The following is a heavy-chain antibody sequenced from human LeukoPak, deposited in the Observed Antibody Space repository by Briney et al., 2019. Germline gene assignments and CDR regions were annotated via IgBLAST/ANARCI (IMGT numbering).Heavy chain of an antibody. Sequence: GGSLRLSCAASGFTFSSYAMSWVRQAPGKGLEWVSSISGSGSSTYYADSVKGRFTISRDNSKNTLYLQMNSLRAEDTAVYYCAKERQYFYDSSGYWIWDYWGQGTLVSVSS. CDR1: GFTFSSYA. J-gene: IGHJ4*02. D-gene: IGHD3-22*01. V-gene: IGHV3-23*01. CDR3: AKERQYFYDSSGYWIWDY. CDR2: ISGSGSST.